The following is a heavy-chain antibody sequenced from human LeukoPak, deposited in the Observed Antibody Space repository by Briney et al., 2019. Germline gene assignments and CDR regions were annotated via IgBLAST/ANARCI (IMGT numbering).Heavy chain of an antibody. CDR3: ARESNYSYGLGPYDY. V-gene: IGHV4-59*01. CDR1: GGSISSYY. Sequence: NTSETLSLTCTVSGGSISSYYWSWIRQPPGKGLEWIGYIYYSGSTNYNPSLKSRVTISVDTSKNQFSLKLSSVTAADTAVYYCARESNYSYGLGPYDYWGQGTLVTVSS. D-gene: IGHD5-18*01. CDR2: IYYSGST. J-gene: IGHJ4*02.